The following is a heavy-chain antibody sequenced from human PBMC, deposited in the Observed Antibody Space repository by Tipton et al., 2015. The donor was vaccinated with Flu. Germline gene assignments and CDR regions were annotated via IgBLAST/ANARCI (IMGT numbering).Heavy chain of an antibody. V-gene: IGHV1-46*01. Sequence: QVQLVQSGPEVKKPGASVKVSCKASGYTFTSYYMPWVRQAPGQGLEWMGIINPSGGSTSYAQKFQGRVTMTRDTSTSTVYMELSSLRSEDTAVHYCAKGGSLLLFAYNWFDPWGQGTLVTVSS. CDR3: AKGGSLLLFAYNWFDP. D-gene: IGHD2-15*01. J-gene: IGHJ5*02. CDR1: GYTFTSYY. CDR2: INPSGGST.